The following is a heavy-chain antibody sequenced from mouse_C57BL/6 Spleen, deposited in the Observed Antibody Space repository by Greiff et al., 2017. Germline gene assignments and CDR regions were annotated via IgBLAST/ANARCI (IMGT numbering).Heavy chain of an antibody. CDR2: INPNNGGT. CDR1: GYTFTDYN. Sequence: VQLQQSGPELVKPGASVKMSCKASGYTFTDYNMHWVKQSHGKSLEWIGYINPNNGGTSYNQKFKGKATLTVNKSSSTAYMELRSLTSEDSAVYYCARSLYDGYYGAMDYWGQGTSVTVSS. V-gene: IGHV1-22*01. D-gene: IGHD2-3*01. J-gene: IGHJ4*01. CDR3: ARSLYDGYYGAMDY.